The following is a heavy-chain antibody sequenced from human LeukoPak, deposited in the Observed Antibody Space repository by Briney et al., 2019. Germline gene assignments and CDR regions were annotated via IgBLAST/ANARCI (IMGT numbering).Heavy chain of an antibody. CDR2: MNPSGST. CDR3: ARGRQDVTMIVVVMTAVSYYLDV. Sequence: ASETLSLTCAVYGGSFSGYYWTWIRQAPEKGLEWIGEMNPSGSTSYNPSLKSRVTISVDTSKNQFSLKLSSVTAADTAVYYCARGRQDVTMIVVVMTAVSYYLDVWGKGTTVTVS. V-gene: IGHV4-34*01. CDR1: GGSFSGYY. D-gene: IGHD3-22*01. J-gene: IGHJ6*03.